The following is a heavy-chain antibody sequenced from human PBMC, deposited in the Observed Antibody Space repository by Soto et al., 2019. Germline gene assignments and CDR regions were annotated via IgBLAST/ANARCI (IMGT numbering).Heavy chain of an antibody. V-gene: IGHV1-69*13. CDR2: IIPIFGTA. Sequence: SVKVSCKASGGTFSSYAISWVRQAPGQGLEWMGGIIPIFGTANYAQKFQGRVTITADESTSTAYMELSSLRSEDTAVYYCARDRVSSSSAHYFDYWGQGTLVTVSS. J-gene: IGHJ4*02. D-gene: IGHD6-6*01. CDR3: ARDRVSSSSAHYFDY. CDR1: GGTFSSYA.